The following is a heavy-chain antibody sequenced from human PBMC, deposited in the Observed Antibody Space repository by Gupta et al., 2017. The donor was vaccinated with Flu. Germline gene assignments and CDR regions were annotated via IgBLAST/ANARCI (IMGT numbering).Heavy chain of an antibody. CDR2: IWTDGSNK. D-gene: IGHD4-17*01. J-gene: IGHJ3*02. V-gene: IGHV3-33*01. CDR3: ARSNDGDYSGHDAFDI. CDR1: GSIFSNYG. Sequence: QEQLVECGGGVVQPGRSLRLPCAASGSIFSNYGMHWVRQATGKGLEWVAVIWTDGSNKYYVDSVKGRFTISRDSSKNTRYLQMDSLRAEDKAMYYCARSNDGDYSGHDAFDIGCQVTMVTVSS.